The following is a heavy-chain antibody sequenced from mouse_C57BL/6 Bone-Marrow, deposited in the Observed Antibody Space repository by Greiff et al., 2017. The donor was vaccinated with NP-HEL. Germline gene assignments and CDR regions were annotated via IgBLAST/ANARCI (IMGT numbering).Heavy chain of an antibody. Sequence: VQLQESGAELVRPGASVTLSCKASGYTFTDYEMHWVKQTPVHGLEWIGAIDPEPGGTAYNQKFKGKAILTADKSSSTAYMELRSLTSEDSAVYYCTRPMITNYYAMDYWGQGTSVTVSS. D-gene: IGHD2-4*01. V-gene: IGHV1-15*01. CDR1: GYTFTDYE. CDR2: IDPEPGGT. CDR3: TRPMITNYYAMDY. J-gene: IGHJ4*01.